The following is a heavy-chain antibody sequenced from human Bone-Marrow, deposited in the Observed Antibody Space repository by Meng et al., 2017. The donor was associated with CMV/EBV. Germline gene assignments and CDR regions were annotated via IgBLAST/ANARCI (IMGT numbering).Heavy chain of an antibody. D-gene: IGHD6-13*01. CDR2: IKEDGSEK. Sequence: GESLKISCAASGFTFSGYYMSWVRQAPGEGLEWVASIKEDGSEKDYVDSVKGRFTISRDNAKNSLYLQMNSLRAEDTAVYYCARDHRAQQLGRYGMDVWGQGTTVTVSS. V-gene: IGHV3-7*01. CDR3: ARDHRAQQLGRYGMDV. CDR1: GFTFSGYY. J-gene: IGHJ6*02.